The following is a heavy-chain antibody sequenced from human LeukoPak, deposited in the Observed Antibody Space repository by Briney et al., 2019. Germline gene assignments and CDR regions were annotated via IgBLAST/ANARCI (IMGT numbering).Heavy chain of an antibody. CDR3: ARISLLWFGELNLLDY. J-gene: IGHJ4*02. V-gene: IGHV1-18*04. Sequence: ASVKVSCKASGYTFTGYYMHWVRQAPGQGLEWMGWISAYNGNTNYAQKLQGRVTMTTDTSTSTAYMELRSLRSDDTAVYYCARISLLWFGELNLLDYWGQGTLVTVSS. CDR1: GYTFTGYY. CDR2: ISAYNGNT. D-gene: IGHD3-10*01.